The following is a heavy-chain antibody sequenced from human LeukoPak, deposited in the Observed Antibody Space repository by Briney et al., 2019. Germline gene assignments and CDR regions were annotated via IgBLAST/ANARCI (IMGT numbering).Heavy chain of an antibody. CDR1: GVTFSGYS. CDR3: AKDTGRLANSYGNFDY. J-gene: IGHJ4*02. D-gene: IGHD5-18*01. V-gene: IGHV3-9*03. Sequence: PGGSLRLSCAAPGVTFSGYSVNWVRHAPGKGLEWVSGISWNSGSIGYADSVKGRFTISRDNAKNSLYLQMNSLRAEDMALYYCAKDTGRLANSYGNFDYWGQGTLVTVSS. CDR2: ISWNSGSI.